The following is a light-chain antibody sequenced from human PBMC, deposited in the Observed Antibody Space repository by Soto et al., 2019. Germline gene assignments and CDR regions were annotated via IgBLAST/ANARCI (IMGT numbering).Light chain of an antibody. CDR1: HSLLGSGGHNY. Sequence: IALTQSTLSLPITPGEPASLSCRSSHSLLGSGGHNYLDWYVQKPGQSPQFVIYLGSHRPSGVPYRFSGSGSGTDFTLTISRVEAEDVGVYCCMQSLQTPRTFGQGTRVEI. CDR3: MQSLQTPRT. J-gene: IGKJ1*01. V-gene: IGKV2-28*01. CDR2: LGS.